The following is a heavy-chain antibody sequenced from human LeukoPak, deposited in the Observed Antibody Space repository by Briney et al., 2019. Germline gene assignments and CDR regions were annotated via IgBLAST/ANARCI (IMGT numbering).Heavy chain of an antibody. J-gene: IGHJ4*02. Sequence: ASVKVSCKASGYTFTSYDINWVRQATGQGLEWMGWMNPNSGNTGYARKFQGRVTMTRNTSISTAYMELSNLRSEDTAVYYCARGRGKAYCGGDCYPDYWGQGTRVTVSS. D-gene: IGHD2-21*02. CDR3: ARGRGKAYCGGDCYPDY. V-gene: IGHV1-8*01. CDR1: GYTFTSYD. CDR2: MNPNSGNT.